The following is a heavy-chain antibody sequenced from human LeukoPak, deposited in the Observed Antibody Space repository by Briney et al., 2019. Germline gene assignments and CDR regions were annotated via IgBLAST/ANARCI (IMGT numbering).Heavy chain of an antibody. V-gene: IGHV1-2*02. Sequence: ASVKVSCTASGYTFTGYYMHWVRQAPGQGLEWMGWINSKSGGTNYAQKFQGRVTMTRDTSISTAYMELSRLRLDDTAVYYCARDSSGADYWGQGTLVTVSS. D-gene: IGHD6-19*01. CDR1: GYTFTGYY. CDR3: ARDSSGADY. J-gene: IGHJ4*02. CDR2: INSKSGGT.